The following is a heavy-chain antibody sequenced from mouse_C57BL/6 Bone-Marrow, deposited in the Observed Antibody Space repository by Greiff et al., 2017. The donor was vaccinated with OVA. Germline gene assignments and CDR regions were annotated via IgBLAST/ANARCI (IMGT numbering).Heavy chain of an antibody. V-gene: IGHV5-4*01. D-gene: IGHD2-3*01. Sequence: EVQRVESGGGLVKPGGSLKLSCAASGFTFSSYAMSWVRQTPEKRLEWVASISDGGSYTYYPDNVKGRFTISRDNAKNNLYLQMSHLKSEDTAMYYCARAGYDGYYNYWGQGTTLTVSS. CDR3: ARAGYDGYYNY. CDR1: GFTFSSYA. CDR2: ISDGGSYT. J-gene: IGHJ2*01.